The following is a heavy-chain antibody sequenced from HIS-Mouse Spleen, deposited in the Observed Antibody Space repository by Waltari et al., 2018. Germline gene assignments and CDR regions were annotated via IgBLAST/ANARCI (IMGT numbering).Heavy chain of an antibody. CDR2: IYHSGRP. D-gene: IGHD6-13*01. CDR1: GYSISSGYY. CDR3: ARALEYSSSWYYYYYYGMDV. J-gene: IGHJ6*02. V-gene: IGHV4-38-2*02. Sequence: QVQLQESGPGLVKPSETLSLTCTVSGYSISSGYYWGWIRQPPGKGLEWIGSIYHSGRPYTNPSLKRRVTISVEKSKNQFSLKLSSVTAADTAVYYCARALEYSSSWYYYYYYGMDVWGQGTTVTVSS.